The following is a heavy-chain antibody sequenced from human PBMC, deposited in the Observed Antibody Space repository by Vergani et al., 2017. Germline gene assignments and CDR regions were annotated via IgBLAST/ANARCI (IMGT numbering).Heavy chain of an antibody. CDR2: FSAIDRRT. Sequence: EVQLLESGGDLVQPGGSLRLSCAASGFTFIMHAMSWVRQAPGKGLEWVSTFSAIDRRTHYADSVKGRFTISRDNSKNTLFLHINSLRPEDTAVYFCAKVGLSEVAGTFGAFVIWGQGRMVGVSS. CDR1: GFTFIMHA. J-gene: IGHJ3*02. V-gene: IGHV3-23*01. D-gene: IGHD6-19*01. CDR3: AKVGLSEVAGTFGAFVI.